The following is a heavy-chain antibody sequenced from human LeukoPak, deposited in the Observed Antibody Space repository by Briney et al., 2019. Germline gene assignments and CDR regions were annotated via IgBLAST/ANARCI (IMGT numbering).Heavy chain of an antibody. D-gene: IGHD4-17*01. J-gene: IGHJ6*02. CDR1: GIIFTTYS. Sequence: PGGSLRLSCAGTGIIFTTYSMNWVRQAPGKGLEWVSYITGSSSSMYYADSVKGRFSISRDNAKNSLYLQMDSLRAEDTAVYYCARDHGDRAMIYGMDVWGQGTTVTVSS. CDR3: ARDHGDRAMIYGMDV. CDR2: ITGSSSSM. V-gene: IGHV3-48*04.